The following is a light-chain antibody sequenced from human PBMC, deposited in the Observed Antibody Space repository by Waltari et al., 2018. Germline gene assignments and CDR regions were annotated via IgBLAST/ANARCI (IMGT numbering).Light chain of an antibody. Sequence: EIVLTQSPGTLPLSPGEGATLSCRARQSFSTSYLAWYQPKPGQAPRLLIYGASTRATGIPDRFSGSGSGTDFTLAITRLEPEDFAVYYCQQYGSTPYTFGQGTKLEIK. V-gene: IGKV3-20*01. CDR1: QSFSTSY. CDR3: QQYGSTPYT. CDR2: GAS. J-gene: IGKJ2*01.